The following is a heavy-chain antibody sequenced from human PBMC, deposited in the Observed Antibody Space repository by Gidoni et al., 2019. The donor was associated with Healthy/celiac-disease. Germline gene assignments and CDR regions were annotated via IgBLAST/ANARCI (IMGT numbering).Heavy chain of an antibody. CDR2: NYYSRST. Sequence: QLQLHASGPGLVKPSETLSLPCTVSGGSISSSSYYWGWIPQPPGKGLEWIGHNYYSRSTDYNPSLKRRVTISVDTSKNQFSLKLSSVTAADTAVYYCASCSSGWYYFEYWGQGTLVTVS. V-gene: IGHV4-39*01. J-gene: IGHJ4*02. D-gene: IGHD6-19*01. CDR1: GGSISSSSYY. CDR3: ASCSSGWYYFEY.